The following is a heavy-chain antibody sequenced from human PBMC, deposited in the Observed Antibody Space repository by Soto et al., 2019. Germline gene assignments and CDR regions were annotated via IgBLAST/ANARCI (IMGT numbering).Heavy chain of an antibody. CDR1: GFSFSSFG. D-gene: IGHD3-16*01. V-gene: IGHV3-33*01. CDR3: ARGGKNSYGMDV. Sequence: GGSLRLSCAASGFSFSSFGMHWVRQAPDKGLEWVANIWYDGRNKYFADSVKGRFTISRDDSKNTFYLQMNSLRAEDTAVYYCARGGKNSYGMDVWGQGTTVTVSS. J-gene: IGHJ6*02. CDR2: IWYDGRNK.